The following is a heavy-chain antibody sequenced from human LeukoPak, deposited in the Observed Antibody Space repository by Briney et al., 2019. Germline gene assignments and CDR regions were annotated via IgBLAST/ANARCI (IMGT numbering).Heavy chain of an antibody. V-gene: IGHV3-9*01. Sequence: GGSLRLSCAASGFTFSSYGMHWVRQAPGKGLEWVSGISWNSGSIGYADSVKGRFTISRDNAKNSLYLQMNSLRAEDTALYYCAKDPSPENYYDSSGYFDYWGQGTLVTVSS. CDR2: ISWNSGSI. CDR3: AKDPSPENYYDSSGYFDY. CDR1: GFTFSSYG. D-gene: IGHD3-22*01. J-gene: IGHJ4*02.